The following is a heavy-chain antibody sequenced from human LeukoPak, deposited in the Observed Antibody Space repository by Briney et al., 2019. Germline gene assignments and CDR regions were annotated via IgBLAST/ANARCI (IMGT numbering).Heavy chain of an antibody. CDR2: ISHDSAII. Sequence: GGSLRLSCAASGFTFSRDSMNWVRQAPGKGLEWISYISHDSAIIYYADSVRGRLTISRDNAKNSLYLQMHSLRAEDTAVYYCARGLHYYDSSGYRGIYYYGMDVWGQGTTVTVSS. D-gene: IGHD3-22*01. V-gene: IGHV3-48*01. CDR1: GFTFSRDS. CDR3: ARGLHYYDSSGYRGIYYYGMDV. J-gene: IGHJ6*02.